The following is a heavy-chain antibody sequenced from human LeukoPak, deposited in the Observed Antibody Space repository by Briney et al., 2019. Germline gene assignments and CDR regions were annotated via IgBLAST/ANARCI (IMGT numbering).Heavy chain of an antibody. V-gene: IGHV3-33*01. J-gene: IGHJ3*02. CDR3: AREYSYGFAAGFRNAFDI. CDR1: GFTFSSYG. D-gene: IGHD5-18*01. CDR2: IWYDGSNK. Sequence: PGGSLRLSCAASGFTFSSYGMHWVRQAPGKGLEWVAVIWYDGSNKYYADSVKGRFTISRDNSKNTLYLQMNSLRAEDTAVYYCAREYSYGFAAGFRNAFDIRGQGTMVTVSS.